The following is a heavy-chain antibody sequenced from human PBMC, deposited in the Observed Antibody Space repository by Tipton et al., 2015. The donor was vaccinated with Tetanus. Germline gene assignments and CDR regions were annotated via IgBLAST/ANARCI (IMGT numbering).Heavy chain of an antibody. Sequence: TLSLTCAVYGGSFSGYYWSWIRQPPGKGLEWIGEINHSGSTSYNPSLKSRVTISVDTSKNQFSLKLSSVTAADTAVYYCARDDFWSGYFDYWGQGTLVTVSS. CDR1: GGSFSGYY. CDR3: ARDDFWSGYFDY. J-gene: IGHJ4*02. CDR2: INHSGST. V-gene: IGHV4-34*01. D-gene: IGHD3-3*01.